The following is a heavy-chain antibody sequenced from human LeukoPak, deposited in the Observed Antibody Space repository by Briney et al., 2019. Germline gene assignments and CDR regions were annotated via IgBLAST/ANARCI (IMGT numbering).Heavy chain of an antibody. Sequence: PSETLSLTCTVSGGSISNYYWSWIRQPPGKGLEWIAYIYYSGSTNYNPSLKSRVTISVDTSNRQFSLKLSSLTAADTAVYYCARGEFYYGSSGYYGFDYWGQGTLVTVSS. D-gene: IGHD3-22*01. J-gene: IGHJ4*02. CDR1: GGSISNYY. CDR2: IYYSGST. CDR3: ARGEFYYGSSGYYGFDY. V-gene: IGHV4-59*01.